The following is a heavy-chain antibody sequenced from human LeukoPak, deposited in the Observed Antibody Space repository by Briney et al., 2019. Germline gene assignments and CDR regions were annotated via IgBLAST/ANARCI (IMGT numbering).Heavy chain of an antibody. CDR1: GFTFSSYW. V-gene: IGHV3-74*01. CDR2: INSDGSST. D-gene: IGHD3-3*01. Sequence: GGSLRLSCAASGFTFSSYWMHWVRQAPGKGLVWVSRINSDGSSTIYADSVKGRFTISRDNAKNTLYLQMNSLRAEDTAVYYCASDFAPLRFFEWLTPSNWFDPWGQGTLVTVSS. CDR3: ASDFAPLRFFEWLTPSNWFDP. J-gene: IGHJ5*02.